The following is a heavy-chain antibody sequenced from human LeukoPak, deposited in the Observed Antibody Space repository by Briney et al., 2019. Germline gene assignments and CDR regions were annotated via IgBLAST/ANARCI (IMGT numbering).Heavy chain of an antibody. CDR3: AKDRGYSGYDWDFDY. V-gene: IGHV3-30*02. CDR1: GFTFSSYG. J-gene: IGHJ4*02. D-gene: IGHD5-12*01. CDR2: IRYDGSNK. Sequence: GGSLRLSCAASGFTFSSYGMHWVRQAPGKGLEGVAFIRYDGSNKYYADSVKGRFTISRDNSKNTLYLQMNSLRAEDRAVYYCAKDRGYSGYDWDFDYWGQGTLVTVSS.